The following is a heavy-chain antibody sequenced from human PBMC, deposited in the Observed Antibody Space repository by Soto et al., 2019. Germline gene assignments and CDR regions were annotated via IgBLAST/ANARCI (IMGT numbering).Heavy chain of an antibody. V-gene: IGHV3-30-3*01. CDR3: TRNDYGDYYFDY. J-gene: IGHJ4*02. D-gene: IGHD4-17*01. Sequence: QVQLVEAGGGVVQPGRSLRLSCAASGFTFKSCSMHWVRQAPGKGLEWVAIISYDGTNKYYADSVKGRFTISRDNSKNTLYLQMNSLRADDTAMYYCTRNDYGDYYFDYWGQGTLVTVSS. CDR2: ISYDGTNK. CDR1: GFTFKSCS.